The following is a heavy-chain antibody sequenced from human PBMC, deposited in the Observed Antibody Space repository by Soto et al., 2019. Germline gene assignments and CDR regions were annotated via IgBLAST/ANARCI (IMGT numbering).Heavy chain of an antibody. CDR3: ARDGTIQMANFDF. D-gene: IGHD1-1*01. V-gene: IGHV1-69*01. J-gene: IGHJ4*02. Sequence: QVLLMQSGAEVKKPGSSVKVSCTSSGGPFSSYGISWVRQVPGQGLEWLGGIIPLFGTPSYARKFQDRLTISADESTTTAYMELSSLTSEDTGMYFCARDGTIQMANFDFWGQGTLVTVSS. CDR2: IIPLFGTP. CDR1: GGPFSSYG.